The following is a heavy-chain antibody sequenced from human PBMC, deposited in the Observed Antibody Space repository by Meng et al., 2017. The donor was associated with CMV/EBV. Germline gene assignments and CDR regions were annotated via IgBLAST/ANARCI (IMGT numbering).Heavy chain of an antibody. CDR3: ARDRGYYDFWSGYPPYFDY. V-gene: IGHV3-7*01. Sequence: GESLKISCAASGFTFSSYWMSWVRQAPGKGLEWVANIKQDVSEKYYVDSVKGRFTISRDNAKNSLYLQMNSLRAEDTAVYYCARDRGYYDFWSGYPPYFDYWGQGTLVTVSS. CDR1: GFTFSSYW. J-gene: IGHJ4*02. D-gene: IGHD3-3*01. CDR2: IKQDVSEK.